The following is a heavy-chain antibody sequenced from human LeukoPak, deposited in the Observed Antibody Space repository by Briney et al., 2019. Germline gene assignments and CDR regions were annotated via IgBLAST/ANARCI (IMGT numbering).Heavy chain of an antibody. V-gene: IGHV4-34*01. Sequence: SETLSLTCAVYGGSFSGYYWSWIRQPPGEGLEWIGEINHSGSTNYNPSLKSRVTISVDTSKSQFSLKLSSVTAADTAVYYCARGGGWPTKGRAFDIWGQGTMVTVSS. CDR2: INHSGST. CDR3: ARGGGWPTKGRAFDI. J-gene: IGHJ3*02. CDR1: GGSFSGYY. D-gene: IGHD3-10*01.